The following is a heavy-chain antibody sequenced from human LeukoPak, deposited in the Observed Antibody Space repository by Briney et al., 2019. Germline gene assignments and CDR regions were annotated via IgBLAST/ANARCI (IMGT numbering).Heavy chain of an antibody. CDR2: INHSGST. CDR1: GGSFSGYY. V-gene: IGHV4-34*01. Sequence: SETLSLTCAVYGGSFSGYYWSWIRQPPGKGLEWIGEINHSGSTNYNPSLKSRVTISVDTSKNQFSLKLSSVTAADTAVCYCARAGAYYGSGSFRYYFDYWGQGTLVTVSS. D-gene: IGHD3-10*01. J-gene: IGHJ4*02. CDR3: ARAGAYYGSGSFRYYFDY.